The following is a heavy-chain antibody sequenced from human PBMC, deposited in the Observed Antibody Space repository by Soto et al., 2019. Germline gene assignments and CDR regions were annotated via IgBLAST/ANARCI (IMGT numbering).Heavy chain of an antibody. Sequence: QLQLQESGSGLAKPSQTLSLTCAVSGGSISSGGYSWSWIRQPPGKGLEWIGYIYHSGSTYYNPSLKSRVTISVDRSKNQFSLKLSSVTAADTAVYYCARGVTTVTTIDYWGQGTLVTVSS. CDR1: GGSISSGGYS. CDR3: ARGVTTVTTIDY. D-gene: IGHD4-17*01. J-gene: IGHJ4*02. CDR2: IYHSGST. V-gene: IGHV4-30-2*01.